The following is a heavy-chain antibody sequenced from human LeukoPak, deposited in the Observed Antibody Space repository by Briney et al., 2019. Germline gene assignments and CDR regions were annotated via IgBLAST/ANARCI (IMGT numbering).Heavy chain of an antibody. CDR2: CSGSGGRT. CDR3: AKGELYDYGDYYFDY. V-gene: IGHV3-23*01. Sequence: GSLRLSCAASGFIFISYAMSWVRQAPAKGVEGVSACSGSGGRTYYADSVKGRFTISRDNSKNSLYLQMNSLRAEDTAVYYCAKGELYDYGDYYFDYWGQGTLVTVSS. J-gene: IGHJ4*02. D-gene: IGHD4-17*01. CDR1: GFIFISYA.